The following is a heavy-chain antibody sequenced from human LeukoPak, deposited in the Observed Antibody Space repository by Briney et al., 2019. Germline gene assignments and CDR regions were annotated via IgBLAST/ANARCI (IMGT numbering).Heavy chain of an antibody. J-gene: IGHJ3*02. V-gene: IGHV3-7*01. CDR1: GFTFSSYW. D-gene: IGHD6-19*01. CDR2: IKQEGSEK. CDR3: ARLGYSSGWYGVGDAFDI. Sequence: GGSLRLSCAASGFTFSSYWMSWVRQAPGKGLEWVANIKQEGSEKYYVDSVKGQFTISRDNAKNSLYLQMNSLRAEDTAVYYCARLGYSSGWYGVGDAFDIWGQGTMVTVSS.